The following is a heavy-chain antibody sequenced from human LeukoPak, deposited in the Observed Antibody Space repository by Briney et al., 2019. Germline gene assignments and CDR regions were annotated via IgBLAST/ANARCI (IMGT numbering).Heavy chain of an antibody. Sequence: ASVKVSCKASGGTFSSYGISWVRQAPGQGLEWMGWISAYNGNTNYAQKLQGRVTMTTDTSTSTAYMELRSLRSDDTAVYYCARALRRLLWFGELSDYWGQGTLVTVSS. J-gene: IGHJ4*02. CDR2: ISAYNGNT. CDR3: ARALRRLLWFGELSDY. D-gene: IGHD3-10*01. V-gene: IGHV1-18*01. CDR1: GGTFSSYG.